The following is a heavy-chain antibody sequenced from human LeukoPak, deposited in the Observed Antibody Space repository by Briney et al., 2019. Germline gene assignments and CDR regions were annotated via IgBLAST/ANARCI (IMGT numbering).Heavy chain of an antibody. CDR1: GXTFSNYW. V-gene: IGHV3-74*01. CDR2: INGDGSST. J-gene: IGHJ3*02. CDR3: ARVAYGNAFDI. D-gene: IGHD4-17*01. Sequence: GGSLRLSCAASGXTFSNYWMHWVRQAPGRGLVWVSRINGDGSSTNYADSVKGRFTISRDNAKNTLFLQVNSLRAEDTAVYYCARVAYGNAFDIWGQGTMVTVSS.